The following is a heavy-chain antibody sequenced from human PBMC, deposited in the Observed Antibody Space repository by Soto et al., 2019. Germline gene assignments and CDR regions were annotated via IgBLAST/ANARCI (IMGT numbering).Heavy chain of an antibody. CDR1: GFTFSDYY. J-gene: IGHJ6*02. V-gene: IGHV3-11*01. CDR2: ISSSGSTI. CDR3: ARDLTYDFWSGYYYGMDV. Sequence: LSCAASGFTFSDYYMSWIRQAPGTGLEWVSYISSSGSTIYYADSVKGRFTISRDNAKNSLYLQMNSLRAEDTAVYYCARDLTYDFWSGYYYGMDVWGQGTTVTVAS. D-gene: IGHD3-3*01.